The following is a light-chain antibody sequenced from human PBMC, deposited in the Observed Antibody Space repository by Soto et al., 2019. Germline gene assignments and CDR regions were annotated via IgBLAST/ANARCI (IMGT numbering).Light chain of an antibody. J-gene: IGKJ5*01. V-gene: IGKV3-20*01. Sequence: ESLFIHSPTTPSLSPGERATPSCRASQSVSSYLAWYQQKPGQAPRLLIYGASSRATGIPDRFSGSGSGTDFTLTISRLEPEDFAVYFCHQYGNSPPGTFGQGTRLEI. CDR3: HQYGNSPPGT. CDR1: QSVSSY. CDR2: GAS.